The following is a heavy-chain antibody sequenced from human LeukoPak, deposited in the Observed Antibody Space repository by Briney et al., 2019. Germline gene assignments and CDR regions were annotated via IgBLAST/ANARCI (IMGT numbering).Heavy chain of an antibody. Sequence: PSETLSLTCTVSGGSISSYYWSWIRQPPGKGLEWIGYIYYSGSTNYNPSLKSRVTISVDTSKNQFSLKLSSVTAADTAVYYCARAPQQWSNWYFDLWGRGTLVTVSS. CDR2: IYYSGST. J-gene: IGHJ2*01. CDR3: ARAPQQWSNWYFDL. D-gene: IGHD6-19*01. V-gene: IGHV4-59*01. CDR1: GGSISSYY.